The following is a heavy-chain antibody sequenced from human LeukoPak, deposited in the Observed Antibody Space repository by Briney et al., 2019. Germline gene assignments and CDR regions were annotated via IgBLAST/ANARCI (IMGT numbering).Heavy chain of an antibody. V-gene: IGHV4-34*01. CDR2: INHSGST. Sequence: SETLSLTCAVYGGSFSGYYWSWIRQPPGKGLEWIGEINHSGSTNYNPSLKSRVTIPVDTSKNQFSLKLSSVTAADTAVYYCARGTDSSGWYDYYYYGMDVWGQGTTVTVSS. D-gene: IGHD6-19*01. CDR1: GGSFSGYY. CDR3: ARGTDSSGWYDYYYYGMDV. J-gene: IGHJ6*02.